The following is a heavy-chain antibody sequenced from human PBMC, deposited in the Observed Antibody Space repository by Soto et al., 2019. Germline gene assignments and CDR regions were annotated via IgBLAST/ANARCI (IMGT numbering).Heavy chain of an antibody. CDR2: IYYSGST. V-gene: IGHV4-59*01. D-gene: IGHD6-19*01. CDR1: CGSISSYY. CDR3: ARARSGWHLDY. J-gene: IGHJ4*02. Sequence: LSLTCTVSCGSISSYYWSWIRQPPGKGLEWIGYIYYSGSTNYNPSLKSRVTISVDTSKNQFSLKLSSVTAADTAVYYCARARSGWHLDYWGQGTLVTVSS.